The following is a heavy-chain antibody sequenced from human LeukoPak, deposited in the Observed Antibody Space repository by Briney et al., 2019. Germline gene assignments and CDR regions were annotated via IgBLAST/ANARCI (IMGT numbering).Heavy chain of an antibody. CDR1: GGSISSYY. J-gene: IGHJ3*02. V-gene: IGHV4-59*08. D-gene: IGHD3-22*01. CDR3: ARPSRTGSGWDAFDI. CDR2: LSYSGST. Sequence: SETLSLTCTVSGGSISSYYWSWIRQPPGKELEWIGHLSYSGSTNYNPSLKSRVTISVDTSKNQFSLNLSSVTAADTAVYYCARPSRTGSGWDAFDIWGQGTMVTVSS.